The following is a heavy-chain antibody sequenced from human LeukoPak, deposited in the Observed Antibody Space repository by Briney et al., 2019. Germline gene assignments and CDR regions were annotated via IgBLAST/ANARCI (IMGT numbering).Heavy chain of an antibody. V-gene: IGHV3-11*01. CDR3: ARDHYNALTGDRYFDY. J-gene: IGHJ4*02. CDR2: ISSSGSTI. Sequence: PGGSLRLSCAASGFTFSDYYMSWIRQAPGKGLEWVSYISSSGSTIYYADSVKGRFTISRDNAKNSLYLQMNSLRAEDTAVYYCARDHYNALTGDRYFDYWGQGTLVTVSS. CDR1: GFTFSDYY. D-gene: IGHD7-27*01.